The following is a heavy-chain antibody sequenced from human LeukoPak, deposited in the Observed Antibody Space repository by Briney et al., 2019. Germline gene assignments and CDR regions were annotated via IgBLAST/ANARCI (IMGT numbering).Heavy chain of an antibody. CDR3: ARDLSIYSYGRGGIDY. D-gene: IGHD5-18*01. V-gene: IGHV3-21*01. CDR2: ISSSSSYI. CDR1: GFTFSSYS. Sequence: PGGSLRLSCAASGFTFSSYSMNWVRQAPGKGLEWVSSISSSSSYIYYADSVKGRFTISRDNAKNSLYLQMNSLRAEDTAVYYCARDLSIYSYGRGGIDYWGQGTLVTVSS. J-gene: IGHJ4*02.